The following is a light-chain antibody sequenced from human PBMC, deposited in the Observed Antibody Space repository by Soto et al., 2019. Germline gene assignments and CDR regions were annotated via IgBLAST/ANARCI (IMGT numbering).Light chain of an antibody. CDR3: QQCGTSPLT. Sequence: EIVLTQSPGTLSLSPGERATLSCRASQSVGNNFLAWYQQKPGQAPRLLIDDASNRATGMPDRFRGSGSGTDFTLTISRLEPEDFAVYYCQQCGTSPLTFGRGTKVEIK. CDR1: QSVGNNF. J-gene: IGKJ4*01. V-gene: IGKV3-20*01. CDR2: DAS.